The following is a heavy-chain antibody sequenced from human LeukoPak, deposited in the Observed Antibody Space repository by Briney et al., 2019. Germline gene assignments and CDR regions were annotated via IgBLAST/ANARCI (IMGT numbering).Heavy chain of an antibody. CDR2: FSGSSSYI. V-gene: IGHV3-21*01. CDR3: AREGSSSGSFDY. Sequence: GGSLRLSCAASGFTFGSYSMNWVRQAPGKGLEWVSSFSGSSSYIYYADSVRGRLTISRDNAKNSLFLQMNSLRAEDTAIYYCAREGSSSGSFDYWGQGTLVTVSS. D-gene: IGHD6-19*01. J-gene: IGHJ4*02. CDR1: GFTFGSYS.